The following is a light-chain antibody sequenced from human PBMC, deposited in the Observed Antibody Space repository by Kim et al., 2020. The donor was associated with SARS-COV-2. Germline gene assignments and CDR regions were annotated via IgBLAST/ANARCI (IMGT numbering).Light chain of an antibody. CDR3: QKYNGAPWT. CDR1: QGISKD. J-gene: IGKJ1*01. V-gene: IGKV1-27*01. CDR2: AAS. Sequence: ASGGDRVTIPCRAIQGISKDLSWYQQKPGNAPKLLIFAASALQSGVPTRFSGSGSGTDFTLTISSLQPEDVATYYCQKYNGAPWTFGQGTKVDIK.